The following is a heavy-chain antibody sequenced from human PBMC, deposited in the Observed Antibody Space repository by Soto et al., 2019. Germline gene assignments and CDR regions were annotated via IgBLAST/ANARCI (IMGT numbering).Heavy chain of an antibody. J-gene: IGHJ4*02. D-gene: IGHD6-19*01. V-gene: IGHV3-48*02. CDR3: ARVAQAVAGSSADDY. Sequence: EVQLVESGGGLVQPGGSLRLSCAASGFTFSSYSMNWVRQAPGKGLEWVSYISSSSSTIYYADSVKGRFTISRDNAKNSLYLQMNSLRDEDTAVYYCARVAQAVAGSSADDYWGQGTLVTVSS. CDR1: GFTFSSYS. CDR2: ISSSSSTI.